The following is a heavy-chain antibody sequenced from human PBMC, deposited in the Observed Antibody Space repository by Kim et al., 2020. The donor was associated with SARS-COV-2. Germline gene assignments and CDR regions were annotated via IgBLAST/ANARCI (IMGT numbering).Heavy chain of an antibody. Sequence: SETLSLTCTVSGGSISSGDYYWSWIRQPPGKGLEWIGYIYYSGSTYYNPSLKSRVTISVDTSKNQFSLKLSSVTAADTAVYYCAGARLRFSWFDPWGQGTLVTVSS. CDR3: AGARLRFSWFDP. D-gene: IGHD6-25*01. CDR1: GGSISSGDYY. CDR2: IYYSGST. J-gene: IGHJ5*02. V-gene: IGHV4-30-4*01.